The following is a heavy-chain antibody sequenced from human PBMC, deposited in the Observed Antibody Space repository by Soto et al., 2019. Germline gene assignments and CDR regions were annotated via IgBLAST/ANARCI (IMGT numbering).Heavy chain of an antibody. V-gene: IGHV4-34*01. Sequence: PSETLSLTCAVYGGSFSGYYWSWIRQPPEKGLEWIGEINHSGSTNYNPSLKSRVTISVDTSKNQFSLKLSSVTAADTAVYYCERRYYYYGMDVWGQGTPVTV. CDR2: INHSGST. D-gene: IGHD6-25*01. CDR1: GGSFSGYY. CDR3: ERRYYYYGMDV. J-gene: IGHJ6*02.